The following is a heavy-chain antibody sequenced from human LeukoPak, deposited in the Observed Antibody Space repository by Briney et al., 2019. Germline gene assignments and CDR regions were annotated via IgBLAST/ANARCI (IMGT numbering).Heavy chain of an antibody. CDR1: GFTFDDYG. CDR3: ARDDGDYYDSRKPLDY. J-gene: IGHJ4*02. CDR2: INWNGGST. V-gene: IGHV3-20*04. D-gene: IGHD3-22*01. Sequence: GGSLRLSCAASGFTFDDYGMSWVRQAPGKGLEWVSGINWNGGSTGYADSVKGRFTISRDNAKNSLYLQMNSLRAEDTALYYCARDDGDYYDSRKPLDYWGQGTLVTVSS.